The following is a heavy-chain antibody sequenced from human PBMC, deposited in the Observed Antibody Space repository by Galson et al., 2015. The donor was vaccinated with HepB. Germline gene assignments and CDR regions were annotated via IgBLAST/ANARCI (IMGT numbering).Heavy chain of an antibody. V-gene: IGHV1-46*01. J-gene: IGHJ4*02. D-gene: IGHD6-6*01. Sequence: SVKVSCKASGYTFTSYYMHWVRQAPGQGLEWMGIINPSGGSTSYAQKFQGRVTMTRDTSTSTVYMELSSLRSEDTAVYYCARDRNPVIAARGGPDYWGQGTLVTVSS. CDR1: GYTFTSYY. CDR3: ARDRNPVIAARGGPDY. CDR2: INPSGGST.